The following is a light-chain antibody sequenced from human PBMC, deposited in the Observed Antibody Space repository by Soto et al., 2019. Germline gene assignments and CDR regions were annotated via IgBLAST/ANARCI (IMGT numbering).Light chain of an antibody. V-gene: IGLV4-60*02. CDR1: SGHSSYI. CDR3: ETWDSNTRV. Sequence: QPVLTQSSSASASLVSSVKLTCTLSSGHSSYIIAWHQQQPGKAPRYLMKLEGSGSYNKGSGVPDRFSGSSSGADRYLTISNLQFEDEADYYCETWDSNTRVFGTGTKLTVL. J-gene: IGLJ1*01. CDR2: LEGSGSY.